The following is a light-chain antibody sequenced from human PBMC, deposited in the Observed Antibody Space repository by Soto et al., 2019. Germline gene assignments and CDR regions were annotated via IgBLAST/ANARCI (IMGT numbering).Light chain of an antibody. V-gene: IGLV2-8*01. CDR2: EVT. J-gene: IGLJ1*01. Sequence: QSALTQPPSASGSPGQSVTISCTGTSSDVGGYNYVSWYQQHPGKAPKLMIYEVTKRPSGVPDRFSRSKSGNTASLTVSGLQAEDEADYYCSSHAGNNTDYVFGTGTKLTVL. CDR1: SSDVGGYNY. CDR3: SSHAGNNTDYV.